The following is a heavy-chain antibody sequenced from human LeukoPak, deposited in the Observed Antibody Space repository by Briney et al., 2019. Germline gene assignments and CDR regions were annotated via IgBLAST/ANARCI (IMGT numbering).Heavy chain of an antibody. V-gene: IGHV1-46*01. CDR2: INPSGGSI. CDR3: ARGSDLVVVPARGYYFDS. J-gene: IGHJ4*02. CDR1: VYTFASYF. Sequence: ASVKVSCKASVYTFASYFMHWVRQAPGQGLGWMGIINPSGGSISYAQKFQGRVTMTRDTSTSTVYMELSSLRSEDTAVYYCARGSDLVVVPARGYYFDSWGQGTLVTVSS. D-gene: IGHD2-15*01.